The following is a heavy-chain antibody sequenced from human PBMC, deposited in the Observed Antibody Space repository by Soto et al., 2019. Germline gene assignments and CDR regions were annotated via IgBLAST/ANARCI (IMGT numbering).Heavy chain of an antibody. V-gene: IGHV1-8*01. D-gene: IGHD6-13*01. J-gene: IGHJ6*02. CDR3: ARRQISPPTRGAASARGAMDV. CDR2: MNPNSGNT. CDR1: GYTFTSYD. Sequence: ASVKVSCKASGYTFTSYDINWVRQATGQGLEWMGWMNPNSGNTGYAQKFQGRVTMTRNTSISTAYMELSSLRSEDTAVYYCARRQISPPTRGAASARGAMDVWGQGTTVTVSS.